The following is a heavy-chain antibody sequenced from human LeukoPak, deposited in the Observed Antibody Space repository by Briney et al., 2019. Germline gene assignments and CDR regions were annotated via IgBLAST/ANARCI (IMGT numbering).Heavy chain of an antibody. J-gene: IGHJ4*02. V-gene: IGHV1-69*04. D-gene: IGHD5-24*01. CDR1: GGTFSSYA. CDR3: ARGLDGYNYPGDY. CDR2: IIPILGIA. Sequence: GASVKVSCKASGGTFSSYAISWVRQAPGQGLEWMGRIIPILGIANYAQKFQGRVTITADKSTSTAYMELSSLRSEDTAVYYCARGLDGYNYPGDYWGQGTLVTVSS.